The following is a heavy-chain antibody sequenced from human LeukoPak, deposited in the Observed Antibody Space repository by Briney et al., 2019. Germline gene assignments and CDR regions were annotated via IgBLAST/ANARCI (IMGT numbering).Heavy chain of an antibody. Sequence: GSLRLSCAASGFTFDDYGMSWVRQAPGKGLEWVSGINWNGGSTGYADSVKGRFTISRDNAKNSLYLQMNSLRAEDTALYHCARDYYGSGSYYPPYFDYWGQGTLVTVSS. CDR2: INWNGGST. J-gene: IGHJ4*02. CDR3: ARDYYGSGSYYPPYFDY. V-gene: IGHV3-20*01. CDR1: GFTFDDYG. D-gene: IGHD3-10*01.